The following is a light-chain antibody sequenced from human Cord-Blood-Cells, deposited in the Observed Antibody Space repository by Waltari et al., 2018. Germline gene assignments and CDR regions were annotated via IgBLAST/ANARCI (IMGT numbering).Light chain of an antibody. Sequence: DIQMTQYPSSLSASVGDSVTITCRASQSISSYLNWYQQKPGKAPKLLIYAASSLQSGVPSRFSGSGSGTDFTLTISSLQPEDFATYYCQQSYSTPRTFGQGTKLEIK. CDR3: QQSYSTPRT. CDR2: AAS. J-gene: IGKJ2*01. V-gene: IGKV1-39*01. CDR1: QSISSY.